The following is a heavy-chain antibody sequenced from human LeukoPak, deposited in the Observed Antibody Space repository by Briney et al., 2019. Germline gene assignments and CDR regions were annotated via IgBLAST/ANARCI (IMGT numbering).Heavy chain of an antibody. CDR3: ARGLTGSQEY. Sequence: GGSLRLSCAASGFTFSSHWFHWVRQAPGKGLVWFSRINPVASITNYADSVKGRFTVSRDNAMNTLYLQINSLRAEDTAVYYCARGLTGSQEYWGQGTLVTVSS. CDR2: INPVASIT. J-gene: IGHJ4*02. CDR1: GFTFSSHW. V-gene: IGHV3-74*01. D-gene: IGHD3-9*01.